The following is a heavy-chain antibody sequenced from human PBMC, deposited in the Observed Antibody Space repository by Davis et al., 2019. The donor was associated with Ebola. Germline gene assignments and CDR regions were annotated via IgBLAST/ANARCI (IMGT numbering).Heavy chain of an antibody. J-gene: IGHJ4*02. CDR2: ISGSSSDI. Sequence: GGSLRLSCAASGFSFSGHSMSWVRQAPGKGLEWVSFISGSSSDIYYADSVKGRFTISRDNAKNSLYLQMNSLRAEDTAVYYCARAGWDIVVVPAAHHTFDYWGQGTLVTVSS. D-gene: IGHD2-2*01. CDR1: GFSFSGHS. CDR3: ARAGWDIVVVPAAHHTFDY. V-gene: IGHV3-21*01.